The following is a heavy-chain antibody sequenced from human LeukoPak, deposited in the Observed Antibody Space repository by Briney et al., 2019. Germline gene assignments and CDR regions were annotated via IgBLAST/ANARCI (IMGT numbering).Heavy chain of an antibody. CDR1: GFTFSSYW. V-gene: IGHV3-74*01. D-gene: IGHD2-2*02. CDR3: ARDPHDCSSTSCYNY. J-gene: IGHJ4*02. Sequence: GGSLRLSXAASGFTFSSYWMHWVRQAPGKGLVWVSRINSDGSSTTYADSVKGRFTISRDNAKNTLYLQMNSLRAEDTAVYYCARDPHDCSSTSCYNYWGQGTLVTVSS. CDR2: INSDGSST.